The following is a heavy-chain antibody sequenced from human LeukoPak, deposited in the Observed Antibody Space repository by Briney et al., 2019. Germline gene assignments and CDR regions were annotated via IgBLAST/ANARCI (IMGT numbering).Heavy chain of an antibody. CDR3: ARQERLLWFGELVSWFDP. Sequence: GGSLRLSCAASGFIFSDYYMSWIRQAPGKGLEWVSYISSSGSTMYYTDSVKGRFTISRDNAKDSLYLQMNSLRAEDTAVYYCARQERLLWFGELVSWFDPWGQGTLVTVSS. CDR2: ISSSGSTM. V-gene: IGHV3-11*01. CDR1: GFIFSDYY. D-gene: IGHD3-10*01. J-gene: IGHJ5*02.